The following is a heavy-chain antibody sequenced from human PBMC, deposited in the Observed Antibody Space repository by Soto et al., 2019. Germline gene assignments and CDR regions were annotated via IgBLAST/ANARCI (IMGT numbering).Heavy chain of an antibody. J-gene: IGHJ1*01. Sequence: ASVKVSCKASGYTFNTYGISWVRQAPGQGLEWMGWISAYNGDTNYAQRLQGRVTMTTDIPTSTAYMELRSLRSDDTAVYYCARDLGYCSAGSCYPEYFPHWGQGTLVTVPS. CDR1: GYTFNTYG. CDR2: ISAYNGDT. CDR3: ARDLGYCSAGSCYPEYFPH. V-gene: IGHV1-18*01. D-gene: IGHD2-15*01.